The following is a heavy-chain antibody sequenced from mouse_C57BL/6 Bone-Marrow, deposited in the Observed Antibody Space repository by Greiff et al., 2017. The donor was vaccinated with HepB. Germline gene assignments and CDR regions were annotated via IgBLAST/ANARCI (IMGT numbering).Heavy chain of an antibody. D-gene: IGHD2-5*01. Sequence: QVHVKQPGTELVKPGASVKLSCKASGYTFTSYWMHWVKQRPGQGLEWIGNINPSNGGTNYNEKFKSKATLTVDKSSSTAYMQLSSLTSEDSAVYYCARNSKGGYYAMDYWGQGTSVTVSS. J-gene: IGHJ4*01. V-gene: IGHV1-53*01. CDR3: ARNSKGGYYAMDY. CDR1: GYTFTSYW. CDR2: INPSNGGT.